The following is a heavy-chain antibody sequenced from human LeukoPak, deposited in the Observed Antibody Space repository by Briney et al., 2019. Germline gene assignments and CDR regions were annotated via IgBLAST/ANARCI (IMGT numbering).Heavy chain of an antibody. CDR3: AKNPYEYYFDY. J-gene: IGHJ4*02. D-gene: IGHD5-12*01. CDR2: INPNSGDT. V-gene: IGHV1-2*02. Sequence: ASVKVSCKASGYTFTGYYMHWVRQAPGLGLEWMGWINPNSGDTNYAQKFRGRVTMTRDTSIRTAYLELSGLKSDDTAVYYCAKNPYEYYFDYWGQGTLVTVSS. CDR1: GYTFTGYY.